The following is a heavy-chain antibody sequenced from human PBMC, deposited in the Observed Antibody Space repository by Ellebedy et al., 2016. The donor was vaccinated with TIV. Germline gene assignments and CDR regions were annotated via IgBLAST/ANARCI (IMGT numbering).Heavy chain of an antibody. CDR3: AKDHWGGYGTGPASQHDS. D-gene: IGHD2-21*01. V-gene: IGHV3-23*01. CDR1: GFTFRSYA. CDR2: IRDSGGIT. Sequence: GESLKISCAASGFTFRSYAMSWVRQAPGKGLEWLSSIRDSGGITYYADSVKDRFTISRDNSKSTLYLQMNSLSAEDTATYYCAKDHWGGYGTGPASQHDSWGQGTLVTVSS. J-gene: IGHJ4*02.